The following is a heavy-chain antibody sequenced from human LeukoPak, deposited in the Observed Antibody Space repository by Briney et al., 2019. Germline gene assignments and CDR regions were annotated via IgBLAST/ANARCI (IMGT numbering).Heavy chain of an antibody. J-gene: IGHJ4*02. D-gene: IGHD2-2*01. CDR3: AKDHPDLWGSYQLPARYYFDY. Sequence: SGGSLRLSCAASGFTFSSYGMHWVRQAPGKGLEWVSFRRYDGSNEYYADSVRGRFTISRDNSKNTLYLQMNSLRAEDTAVYYCAKDHPDLWGSYQLPARYYFDYWGQGTLVTVSS. V-gene: IGHV3-30*02. CDR2: RRYDGSNE. CDR1: GFTFSSYG.